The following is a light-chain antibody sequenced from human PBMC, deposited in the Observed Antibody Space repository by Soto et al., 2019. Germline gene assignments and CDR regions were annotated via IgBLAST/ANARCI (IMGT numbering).Light chain of an antibody. Sequence: MTQIPLSLSVTPGQPAAISCKSSQSLLNSDGKTYLHWFLQSPGQTPHALIFGVSTRLSGVAERFSGSGAGTDFTLKISRVEAEDVGVYFCMQNRKLPYTFGEGTKLEIK. J-gene: IGKJ2*01. V-gene: IGKV2-29*02. CDR1: QSLLNSDGKTY. CDR2: GVS. CDR3: MQNRKLPYT.